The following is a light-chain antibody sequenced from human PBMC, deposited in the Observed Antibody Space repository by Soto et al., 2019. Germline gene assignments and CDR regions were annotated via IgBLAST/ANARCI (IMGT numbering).Light chain of an antibody. J-gene: IGKJ1*01. V-gene: IGKV1-5*03. CDR2: KAS. CDR1: QSISSW. CDR3: QQYNSYSGT. Sequence: DIKMTQSPSTLSASVGDRVTITCRARQSISSWLAWYQQKPGKAPKLLIYKASSLESGVPSRFSGSGSGTEITLTISSLQPDDFATYYCQQYNSYSGTFGQGTKVEIK.